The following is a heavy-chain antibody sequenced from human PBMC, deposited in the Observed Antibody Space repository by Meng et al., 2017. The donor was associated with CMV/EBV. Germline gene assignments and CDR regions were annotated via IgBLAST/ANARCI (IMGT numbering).Heavy chain of an antibody. D-gene: IGHD3-3*01. CDR2: INHSGST. CDR3: ARGSRRLPRFNWFDP. V-gene: IGHV4-34*01. CDR1: GGSFSGYY. J-gene: IGHJ5*02. Sequence: QVQLPQWGAGLLKPSETLSLTCAVYGGSFSGYYWSWIRQPPGKGLEWIGEINHSGSTNYNPSLKSRVTISVDTSKNQFSLKLSSVTAADTAVYYCARGSRRLPRFNWFDPWGLGTLVTVSS.